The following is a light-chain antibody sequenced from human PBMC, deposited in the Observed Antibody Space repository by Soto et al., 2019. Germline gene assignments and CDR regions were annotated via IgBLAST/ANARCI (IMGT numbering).Light chain of an antibody. J-gene: IGKJ4*01. V-gene: IGKV3-11*01. CDR2: DAS. CDR3: QQRSNWLLT. Sequence: EIVLTQPPAILSVSPGERATLSCRASQSVSSYLAWYQHKPGQAPRLLIYDASNRATGIPGRFSGSGSGTDFTLTISSLEPEDFAVYYCQQRSNWLLTFGGGTKVDI. CDR1: QSVSSY.